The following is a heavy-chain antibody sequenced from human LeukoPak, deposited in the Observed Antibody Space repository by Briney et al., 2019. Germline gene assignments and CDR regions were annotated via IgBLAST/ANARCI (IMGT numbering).Heavy chain of an antibody. Sequence: SETLSLTCAVYGGSFSGYYWSWIRQPPGKGLEWIGYIYYSGSANYNPSLKSRVTISVDTSKNQFSLKLSSVTAADTAVYYCARDRSVAGLLFDYWGQGTLVTVSS. D-gene: IGHD6-19*01. J-gene: IGHJ4*02. CDR2: IYYSGSA. CDR3: ARDRSVAGLLFDY. CDR1: GGSFSGYY. V-gene: IGHV4-59*01.